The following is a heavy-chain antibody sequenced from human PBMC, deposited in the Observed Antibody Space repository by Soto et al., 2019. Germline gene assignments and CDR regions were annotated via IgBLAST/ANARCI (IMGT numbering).Heavy chain of an antibody. CDR1: GYTFTSYG. V-gene: IGHV1-18*01. Sequence: QVQLVQPGAGVKKPGASVKVSCKASGYTFTSYGISWVRQAPGHGLEWMGWISAYNGNTNYTQKLQGSVTMTTDTSTSRAYMELRSLRSDDKAVYYCARVRKAVGKNWFEPWGQGTLV. D-gene: IGHD6-19*01. CDR3: ARVRKAVGKNWFEP. J-gene: IGHJ5*02. CDR2: ISAYNGNT.